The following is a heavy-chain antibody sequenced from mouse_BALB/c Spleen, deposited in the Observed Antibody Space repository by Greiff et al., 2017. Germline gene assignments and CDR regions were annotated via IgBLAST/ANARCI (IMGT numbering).Heavy chain of an antibody. CDR2: ISTYYGDA. V-gene: IGHV1S137*01. J-gene: IGHJ4*01. Sequence: VQLVESGAELVRPGVSVKISCKGSGYTFTDYAMHWVKQSHAKSLEWIGVISTYYGDASYNQKFKGKATMTVDKSSSTAYMELARLTSEDSAIYYCARDSSEVYAMDYWGQGTSVTVSS. CDR1: GYTFTDYA. D-gene: IGHD3-2*02. CDR3: ARDSSEVYAMDY.